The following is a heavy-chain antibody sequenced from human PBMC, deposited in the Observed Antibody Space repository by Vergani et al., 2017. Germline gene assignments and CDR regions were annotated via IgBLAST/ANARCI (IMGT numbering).Heavy chain of an antibody. CDR1: GFTFSSYG. Sequence: QVQLVESGGGVVQPGRSLRLSCAASGFTFSSYGMHWVRQAPGKGLEWVAVIWYDGSNKYYADSVKGRFTISRDNSKNTLYLQMNSLRAEDTAVYYCVQAGSYRGSLPSLYYYYGMDVWGQGTTVTVSS. D-gene: IGHD3-10*01. V-gene: IGHV3-33*01. CDR3: VQAGSYRGSLPSLYYYYGMDV. J-gene: IGHJ6*02. CDR2: IWYDGSNK.